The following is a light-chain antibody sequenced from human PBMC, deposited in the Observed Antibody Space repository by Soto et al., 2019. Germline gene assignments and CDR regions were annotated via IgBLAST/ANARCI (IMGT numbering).Light chain of an antibody. CDR3: HKYNSYWT. CDR2: DAS. Sequence: DIQMTQSPSTLSASVGDRVTITCRASQSISSGLAWYQQKPGQAPKLLIYDASSWDSGVPSRFSGSGSGTEFTLTIRRLQADDFATYYCHKYNSYWTFGEGTKVEIK. V-gene: IGKV1-5*01. J-gene: IGKJ1*01. CDR1: QSISSG.